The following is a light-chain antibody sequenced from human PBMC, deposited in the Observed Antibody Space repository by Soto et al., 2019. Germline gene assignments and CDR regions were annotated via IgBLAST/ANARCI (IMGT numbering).Light chain of an antibody. CDR3: NSYAGSNNLV. J-gene: IGLJ2*01. CDR1: SSDVGGYNY. Sequence: QSALTQPPSASGSPGQSVTISCTGTSSDVGGYNYGSWYQQHPGKAPKLMIYEVTKRPSGVPDRFSGSKSGNTASLTVSGLQAEDEADYYCNSYAGSNNLVFGGGTKLTVL. CDR2: EVT. V-gene: IGLV2-8*01.